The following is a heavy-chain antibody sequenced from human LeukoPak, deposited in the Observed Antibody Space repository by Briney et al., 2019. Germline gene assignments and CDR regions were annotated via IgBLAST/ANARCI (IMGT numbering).Heavy chain of an antibody. D-gene: IGHD3-10*01. CDR2: IYYRWRT. Sequence: SETLSLTCTVSGVSLSSSIYHWGWIRQPPGKGVEWFGGIYYRWRTHLSPPVKSRLTISVDTYKNQFSLKLNSVTGGDWAVYYCVRHGDLRLHWGQGSLVTVCS. CDR1: GVSLSSSIYH. V-gene: IGHV4-39*01. J-gene: IGHJ4*02. CDR3: VRHGDLRLH.